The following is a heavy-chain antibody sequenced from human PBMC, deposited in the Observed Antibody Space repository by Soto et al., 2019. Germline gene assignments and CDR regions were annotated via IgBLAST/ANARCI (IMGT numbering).Heavy chain of an antibody. CDR1: GYTFTSYT. V-gene: IGHV1-3*01. D-gene: IGHD1-26*01. CDR2: IYAGNGIT. J-gene: IGHJ4*02. Sequence: QVQLVQSGAEVKKPGASVKVSCEASGYTFTSYTIHWVRQAPGQRLECMGWIYAGNGITKYSQKFQGRVTITRDTSASTAYMELNSLRSEDTALYYCARWRGAFDYWGQGTLVTVSS. CDR3: ARWRGAFDY.